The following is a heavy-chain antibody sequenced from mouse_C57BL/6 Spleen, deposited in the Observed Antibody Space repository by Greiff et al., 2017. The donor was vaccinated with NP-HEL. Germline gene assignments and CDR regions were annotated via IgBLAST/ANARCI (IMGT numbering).Heavy chain of an antibody. CDR3: ASRNYYGSSYGWFAY. Sequence: VQLQQPGAELVKPGASVKLSCKASGYTFTSYWMQWVKQRPGQGLEWIGEIDPSDSYTNYNQKFKGKATLTVDTSSSTAYMQLSSLTSEDSAVYYCASRNYYGSSYGWFAYWGQGTLVTVSA. CDR1: GYTFTSYW. D-gene: IGHD1-1*01. V-gene: IGHV1-50*01. J-gene: IGHJ3*01. CDR2: IDPSDSYT.